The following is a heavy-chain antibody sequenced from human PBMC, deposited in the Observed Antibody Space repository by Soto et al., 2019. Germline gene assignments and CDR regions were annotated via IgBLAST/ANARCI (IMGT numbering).Heavy chain of an antibody. J-gene: IGHJ6*02. CDR1: GFTFSSYA. V-gene: IGHV3-23*01. CDR2: ISGSGGST. Sequence: EVQLLESGGGLVQPGGSLRLSCAASGFTFSSYAMSWVRQAPGKGLEWVSAISGSGGSTYYADSVKGRFTISRDNSKNTLYLQMNSLRAEDTAVYYCAKSPLAFIAADYYYGMDVWGQGTTVTVSS. CDR3: AKSPLAFIAADYYYGMDV. D-gene: IGHD6-13*01.